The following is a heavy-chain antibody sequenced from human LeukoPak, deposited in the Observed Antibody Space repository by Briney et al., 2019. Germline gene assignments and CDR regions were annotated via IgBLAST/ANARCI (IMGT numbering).Heavy chain of an antibody. CDR1: GFTFSDYY. Sequence: PGGSLRLSCAASGFTFSDYYMSWIRQAPGKGLEWVSYISSSSSYTNYADSVKGRFTISRDNAKNSLYLQMNSLRAEDTAVYYCARLIIEATNFDYWGQGTLVTVSS. D-gene: IGHD3-16*01. CDR2: ISSSSSYT. J-gene: IGHJ4*02. V-gene: IGHV3-11*06. CDR3: ARLIIEATNFDY.